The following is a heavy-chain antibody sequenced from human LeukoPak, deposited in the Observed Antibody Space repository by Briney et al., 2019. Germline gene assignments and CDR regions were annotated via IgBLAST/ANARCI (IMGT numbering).Heavy chain of an antibody. CDR2: ISGGSTGT. V-gene: IGHV3-23*01. CDR3: AKEFEIYYYFYMDG. D-gene: IGHD3-10*01. Sequence: GGSLRLSCAASGFTFNKYAMSWVRQAPGKGLEWVSAISGGSTGTYYADSVKGRFTISRDNSKNTVYLQMNSLRAEDTAVYFCAKEFEIYYYFYMDGWGSGTTVTVSS. CDR1: GFTFNKYA. J-gene: IGHJ6*03.